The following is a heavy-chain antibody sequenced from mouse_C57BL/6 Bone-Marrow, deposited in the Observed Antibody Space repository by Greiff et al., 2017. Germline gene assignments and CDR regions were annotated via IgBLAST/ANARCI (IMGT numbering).Heavy chain of an antibody. CDR3: ARDDGYFQFAY. CDR2: IYPGSGST. Sequence: QVQLQQPGAELVKPGASVKMSCKASGYTFTSYWITWVKQRPGQGLEWIGDIYPGSGSTNYNEKFKSKATLTVDKSTSTAYMQLSSLTSEDSAVYYCARDDGYFQFAYWGQGTLVTVSA. D-gene: IGHD2-3*01. J-gene: IGHJ3*01. V-gene: IGHV1-55*01. CDR1: GYTFTSYW.